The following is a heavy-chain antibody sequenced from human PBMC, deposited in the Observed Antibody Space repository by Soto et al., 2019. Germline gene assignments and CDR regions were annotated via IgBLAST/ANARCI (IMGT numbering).Heavy chain of an antibody. Sequence: QIQLVQSGGDVKTPGASVKVSCTTSRYTFTSHGIAWVRQAPGQGLEWMGWISTFNGKTDYAQKFQGRVTMTADTITSTVHMELRRLGSDDKAVYYCARLLTEGATFREDAFDLWGPGTKVTVSS. V-gene: IGHV1-18*01. CDR3: ARLLTEGATFREDAFDL. D-gene: IGHD3-9*01. CDR1: RYTFTSHG. J-gene: IGHJ3*01. CDR2: ISTFNGKT.